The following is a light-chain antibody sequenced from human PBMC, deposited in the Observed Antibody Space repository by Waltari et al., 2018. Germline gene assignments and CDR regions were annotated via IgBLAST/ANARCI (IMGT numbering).Light chain of an antibody. CDR3: QSYDPSRSEVV. CDR1: SSNIGAGYD. V-gene: IGLV1-40*01. Sequence: QPPSVSGAPGQTISISCTGSSSNIGAGYDIFWYQQFPGAAPNLLIYGRNNRPSGVPGRFSGSQSGTSASLAITGLQAEDEADYYCQSYDPSRSEVVFGGGTKLTVL. CDR2: GRN. J-gene: IGLJ2*01.